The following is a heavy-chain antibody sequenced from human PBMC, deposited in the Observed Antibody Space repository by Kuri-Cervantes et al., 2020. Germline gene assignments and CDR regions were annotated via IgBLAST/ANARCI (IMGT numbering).Heavy chain of an antibody. D-gene: IGHD2-21*01. CDR3: ARDRTYSFDY. J-gene: IGHJ4*02. V-gene: IGHV3-21*01. CDR2: ISSSGDYI. Sequence: GESLKISCVASGFTFRTYAMNWVRQAPGKGLEWVSFISSSGDYIYYADSVKGRFTISRDNSKNTVFLQMDSLRVDDTAVYYCARDRTYSFDYWGQGTLVTVSS. CDR1: GFTFRTYA.